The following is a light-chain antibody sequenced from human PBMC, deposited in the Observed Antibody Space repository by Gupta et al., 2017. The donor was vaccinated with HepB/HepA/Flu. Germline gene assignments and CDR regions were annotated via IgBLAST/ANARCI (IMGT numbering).Light chain of an antibody. Sequence: DIQITQPPSTLSPSVGDRVTITCRASHGIIHWLGWSQQKPGKAPNLLIYRASTLESGVPSRFSGSGSGTEFTLTISSLQPDDFATYYWQECSGYSWTFGQGTKVEIK. CDR3: QECSGYSWT. J-gene: IGKJ1*01. CDR1: HGIIHW. V-gene: IGKV1-5*03. CDR2: RAS.